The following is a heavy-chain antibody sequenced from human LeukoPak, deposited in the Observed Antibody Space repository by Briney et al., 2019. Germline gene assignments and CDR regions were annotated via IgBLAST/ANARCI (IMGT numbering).Heavy chain of an antibody. D-gene: IGHD2-15*01. V-gene: IGHV3-23*01. Sequence: GGSLRLSCAASGFTFSNYGMSWVRQAPGKGLEWVSAISGSGDVTYYADSVKGRFTISRDNSKNTLYLQMNSLRAEDTAVYSCARHLVDAAHFDYWGQGTLVTVSS. CDR1: GFTFSNYG. CDR3: ARHLVDAAHFDY. J-gene: IGHJ4*02. CDR2: ISGSGDVT.